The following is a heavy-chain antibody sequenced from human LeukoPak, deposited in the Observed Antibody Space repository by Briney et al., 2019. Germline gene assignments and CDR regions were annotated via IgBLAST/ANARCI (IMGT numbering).Heavy chain of an antibody. Sequence: SVKVSCKASGGTFSSYAISWVRQAPGQGLEWMGGIIPILGTANYVQKFQGRVTITADESTSTAYMDMSSLRSEDTAVYYCARGSYVEYGLYYYYYMDVWGKGTTVTVSS. CDR2: IIPILGTA. CDR1: GGTFSSYA. V-gene: IGHV1-69*13. J-gene: IGHJ6*03. D-gene: IGHD2-2*01. CDR3: ARGSYVEYGLYYYYYMDV.